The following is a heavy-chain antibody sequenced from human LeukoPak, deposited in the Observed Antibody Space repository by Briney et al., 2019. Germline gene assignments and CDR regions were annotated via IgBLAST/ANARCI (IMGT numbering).Heavy chain of an antibody. J-gene: IGHJ3*02. D-gene: IGHD1-26*01. V-gene: IGHV5-51*01. CDR3: ARSEGAALNALDI. Sequence: GESLKISCKCSGYSCTSYWIGWVRQMLGKGLELMGISYPGDSDTRYSPSFHGQVTISADKSISTAYLQWSSLKASDTATYYCARSEGAALNALDIWGQGTMVTVTS. CDR1: GYSCTSYW. CDR2: SYPGDSDT.